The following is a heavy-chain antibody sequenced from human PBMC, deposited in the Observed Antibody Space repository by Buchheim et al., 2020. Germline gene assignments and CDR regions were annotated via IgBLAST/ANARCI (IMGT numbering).Heavy chain of an antibody. CDR2: IIPILGIA. D-gene: IGHD2-2*02. J-gene: IGHJ5*02. V-gene: IGHV1-69*04. Sequence: QVQLVQSGAEVKKPGSSVKVSCKASGGTFGSYAISWVRQAPGQGLEWMGRIIPILGIANYAQKFQGRVTITADKSTSTAYMELSSLRSEDTAVYYCAIEGGYCSSTSCYNGYWFDPWGQGTL. CDR1: GGTFGSYA. CDR3: AIEGGYCSSTSCYNGYWFDP.